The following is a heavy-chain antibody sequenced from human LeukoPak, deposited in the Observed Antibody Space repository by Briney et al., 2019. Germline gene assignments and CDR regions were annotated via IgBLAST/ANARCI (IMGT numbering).Heavy chain of an antibody. Sequence: GGSLRLSCAASGFSFSSYWMAWVRQAPGKGPEWVANIKQDGSEEYYVDSVKGRFTISRDNAETSLHLQMNSLRAEDTAVYYCAKDWGIDGSYFRLFDYWGQGTLVTVSS. J-gene: IGHJ4*02. CDR3: AKDWGIDGSYFRLFDY. D-gene: IGHD1-26*01. CDR2: IKQDGSEE. CDR1: GFSFSSYW. V-gene: IGHV3-7*01.